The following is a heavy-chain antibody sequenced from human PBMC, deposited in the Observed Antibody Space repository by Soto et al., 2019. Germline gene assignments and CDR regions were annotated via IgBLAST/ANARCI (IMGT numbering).Heavy chain of an antibody. CDR1: GFTFSSYA. D-gene: IGHD2-8*01. Sequence: GGSLRLSCAASGFTFSSYAMSWVRQAPGKGLEWVSAISGSGGSTYYADSVKGRFTISRDNSKNTLYLQMNSLRAEDTAVYYWAKDVLYFEWFDPWGQGTLVTVSS. CDR3: AKDVLYFEWFDP. CDR2: ISGSGGST. J-gene: IGHJ5*02. V-gene: IGHV3-23*01.